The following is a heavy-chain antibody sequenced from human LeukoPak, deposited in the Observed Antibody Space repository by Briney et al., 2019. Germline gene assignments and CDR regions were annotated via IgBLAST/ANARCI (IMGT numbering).Heavy chain of an antibody. CDR1: RFIFSNYA. Sequence: GGSLRLSCAASRFIFSNYAMHWVRQAPGKGLDWGAVISYHGRDQFYADSVKGRFTISRDISKNTLYLRMNSLRTEDTAVYYCARGDYYGSGMYGWFDPWGQGTLVTVSS. J-gene: IGHJ5*02. D-gene: IGHD3-10*01. CDR2: ISYHGRDQ. CDR3: ARGDYYGSGMYGWFDP. V-gene: IGHV3-30*04.